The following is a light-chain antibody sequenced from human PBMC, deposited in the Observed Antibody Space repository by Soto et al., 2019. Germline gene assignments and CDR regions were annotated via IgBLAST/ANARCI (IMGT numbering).Light chain of an antibody. V-gene: IGKV3-20*01. J-gene: IGKJ1*01. CDR3: QKFVSSPWT. Sequence: EIVLTQSPGTLSLSPGERDTLSCKASQSISSSYLAWYQHKPGQAPRPLIYGASSRATGIPDRIRGSGSGTAVTLTISRREPEDFAVYYCQKFVSSPWTFGQGNKVEIK. CDR1: QSISSSY. CDR2: GAS.